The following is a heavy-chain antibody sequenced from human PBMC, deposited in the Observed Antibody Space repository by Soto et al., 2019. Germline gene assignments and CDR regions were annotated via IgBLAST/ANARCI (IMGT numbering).Heavy chain of an antibody. CDR3: ARSRYTRSWLIDY. V-gene: IGHV3-33*01. J-gene: IGHJ4*02. CDR1: GFTFSTYG. CDR2: IWYDGTNQ. D-gene: IGHD6-13*01. Sequence: GGSLRLSCASSGFTFSTYGMHWVRQAPGKGLEWVAVIWYDGTNQNYGDSVKGRFTISRDNSKNELYLQMNSLRAEDTAMYYCARSRYTRSWLIDYWGLGTLVTVSS.